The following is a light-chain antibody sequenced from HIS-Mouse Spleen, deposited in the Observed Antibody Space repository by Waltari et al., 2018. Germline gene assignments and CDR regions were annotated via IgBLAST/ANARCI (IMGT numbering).Light chain of an antibody. CDR3: SSYTSSSTVV. J-gene: IGLJ2*01. Sequence: QSALTQPASVSGSPGQSITISCTGTSSDVGGYNYVSWYQQHPGKAPKLMIYEVSNRPSGVSIRFSGSESGTTASLHISGLQAEDEADYYCSSYTSSSTVVFGGGTKLTVL. CDR1: SSDVGGYNY. V-gene: IGLV2-14*01. CDR2: EVS.